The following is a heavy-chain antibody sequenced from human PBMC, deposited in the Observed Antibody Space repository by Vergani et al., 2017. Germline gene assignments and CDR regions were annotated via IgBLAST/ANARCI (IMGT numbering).Heavy chain of an antibody. CDR2: ISGSGGST. J-gene: IGHJ1*01. Sequence: EVQLLESGGSLKQPGGSVRLSCAASGFTFSTYAMHWVRQAPGKGLEWVSAISGSGGSTYYADSVKGRFTISRDNSKNTLYLQMNSLRAADTAVYYCAKGGTVTDSPGYFQHWGQGTLVTVSS. CDR1: GFTFSTYA. D-gene: IGHD4-17*01. CDR3: AKGGTVTDSPGYFQH. V-gene: IGHV3-23*01.